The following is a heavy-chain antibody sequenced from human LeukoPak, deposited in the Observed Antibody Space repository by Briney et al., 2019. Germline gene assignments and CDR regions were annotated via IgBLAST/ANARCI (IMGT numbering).Heavy chain of an antibody. D-gene: IGHD2-15*01. Sequence: SVKVSCKASGYTFTSYGISWVRQAPGQGLEWMGGIIPIFRTANYAQKFQGRLTITADKSTSTAYMELSSLRSDDTAVYYCASATLRCSGGGCYEMDVWGKGTTVTVSS. CDR2: IIPIFRTA. CDR1: GYTFTSYG. V-gene: IGHV1-69*06. CDR3: ASATLRCSGGGCYEMDV. J-gene: IGHJ6*04.